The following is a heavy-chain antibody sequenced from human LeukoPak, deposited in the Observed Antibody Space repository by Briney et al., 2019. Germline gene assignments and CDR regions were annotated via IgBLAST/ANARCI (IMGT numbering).Heavy chain of an antibody. CDR3: ARGSGYEHSRGGAFDI. CDR1: GFTFSTYW. Sequence: GGFLRLSCAASGFTFSTYWMSWVRQAPGKGLEWVANIKQDGSDKNCVDSVKGRFTISRDNAKNSLYLQMNSLRAEDTAMYYCARGSGYEHSRGGAFDIWGQGTMVTVSS. J-gene: IGHJ3*02. V-gene: IGHV3-7*01. D-gene: IGHD5-12*01. CDR2: IKQDGSDK.